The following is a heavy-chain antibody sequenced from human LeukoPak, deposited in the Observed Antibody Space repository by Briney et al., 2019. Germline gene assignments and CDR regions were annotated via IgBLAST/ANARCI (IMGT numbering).Heavy chain of an antibody. Sequence: GGSLRLSCAASGFTFSSYAMSWVRQAPGKGLEWVSAISGSGGSTYYADSVKGRFTISRDNSNNTLYLQMNILRAGDTAVYYCAKDHQWLVPHFDYWGQGTLVTVSS. J-gene: IGHJ4*02. CDR2: ISGSGGST. CDR3: AKDHQWLVPHFDY. V-gene: IGHV3-23*01. CDR1: GFTFSSYA. D-gene: IGHD6-19*01.